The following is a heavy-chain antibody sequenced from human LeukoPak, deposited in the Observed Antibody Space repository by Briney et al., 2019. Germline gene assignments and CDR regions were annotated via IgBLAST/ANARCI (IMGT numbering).Heavy chain of an antibody. J-gene: IGHJ6*03. CDR3: ARGAARPPFYYYYYMDV. CDR2: IYYSGST. D-gene: IGHD6-6*01. V-gene: IGHV4-39*07. CDR1: GGSISSSSYY. Sequence: SETLSLTCTVSGGSISSSSYYWGRLRQPPGKGLESKGSIYYSGSTYYNPSLKSRVTISVDTSKNQFSLKLSSVTAADTAVYYCARGAARPPFYYYYYMDVWGKGTTVTVSS.